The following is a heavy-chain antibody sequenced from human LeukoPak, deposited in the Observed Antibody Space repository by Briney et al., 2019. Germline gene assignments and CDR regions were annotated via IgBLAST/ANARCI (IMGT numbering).Heavy chain of an antibody. J-gene: IGHJ4*02. CDR1: GGSVSTSDYY. CDR2: VFYTGKT. Sequence: SETLSLTCTVSGGSVSTSDYYWGWIRQSSVKGLEWIGDVFYTGKTNYNPSLRGRATISIDTSKNQFSLKLTYVTAADSAVYYCARVFDSWGQGTLVTVSS. V-gene: IGHV4-39*07. CDR3: ARVFDS.